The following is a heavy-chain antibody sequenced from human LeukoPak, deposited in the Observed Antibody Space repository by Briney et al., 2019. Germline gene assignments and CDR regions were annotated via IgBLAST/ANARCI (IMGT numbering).Heavy chain of an antibody. Sequence: SETLSLTCTVSGGSIGSYYWSWLRQPPGKGLEWIGYINYSGTTNYNPSLKSRVSISVDTSKNQFSLTLDSVTAADTAVYYCARGTTMVGPWGQGTQVTVSS. CDR2: INYSGTT. D-gene: IGHD4-23*01. CDR1: GGSIGSYY. J-gene: IGHJ5*02. CDR3: ARGTTMVGP. V-gene: IGHV4-59*01.